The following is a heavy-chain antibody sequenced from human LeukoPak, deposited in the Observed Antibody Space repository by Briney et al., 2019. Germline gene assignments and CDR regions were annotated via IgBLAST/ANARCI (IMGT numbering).Heavy chain of an antibody. Sequence: ASVKVSCKVSGCTLTELSMHWVRQAPGKGLEWMGGFDPEDGETIYAQKFQGRVTMTEDTSTDTAYMELSSLRSEDTAVYYCATVGRYYDFWSGYYTGPYYFDYWGQGTLVTVSS. CDR2: FDPEDGET. J-gene: IGHJ4*02. CDR1: GCTLTELS. D-gene: IGHD3-3*01. V-gene: IGHV1-24*01. CDR3: ATVGRYYDFWSGYYTGPYYFDY.